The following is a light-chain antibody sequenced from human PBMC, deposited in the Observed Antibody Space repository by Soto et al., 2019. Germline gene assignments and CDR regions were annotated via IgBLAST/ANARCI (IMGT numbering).Light chain of an antibody. V-gene: IGKV3-20*01. J-gene: IGKJ1*01. CDR3: QQYGSSSWT. CDR2: DAS. Sequence: ENVLTQSPGTLSLSPGERVTLSCRASQDIRSHLAWYQQKPGQAPRLLIFDASSRATGIPDRFSGSGSGTEFTLTISRLEPEDFAVYYCQQYGSSSWTFGQGTKVDIK. CDR1: QDIRSH.